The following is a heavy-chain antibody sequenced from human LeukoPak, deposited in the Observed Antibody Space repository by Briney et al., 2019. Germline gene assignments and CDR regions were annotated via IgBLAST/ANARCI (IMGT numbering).Heavy chain of an antibody. CDR3: AREYYFYHMDG. CDR1: GFTFSSYE. J-gene: IGHJ6*03. V-gene: IGHV3-48*03. CDR2: ISSSGSTI. Sequence: GGSLRLSCAASGFTFSSYEMNWVRQAPGKGLEWVSYISSSGSTIYYADSAKGRFTISRDNAENSLYLQMNSLRADDTAVYYCAREYYFYHMDGWGKGTTVTVSS.